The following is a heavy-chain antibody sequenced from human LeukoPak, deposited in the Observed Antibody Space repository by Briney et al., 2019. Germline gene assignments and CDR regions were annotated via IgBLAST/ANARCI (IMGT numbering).Heavy chain of an antibody. D-gene: IGHD2-21*01. V-gene: IGHV4-34*01. J-gene: IGHJ4*02. CDR3: ARDLRVMVDY. Sequence: SETLSLTCAVYGGSSIGYSWTWVRQPPGKGLEWIGEIDDSGITNYRPSLKSRVTISVDTSKNQLSLKLSSVTAADTAVYYCARDLRVMVDYWGQGTLVTVSS. CDR1: GGSSIGYS. CDR2: IDDSGIT.